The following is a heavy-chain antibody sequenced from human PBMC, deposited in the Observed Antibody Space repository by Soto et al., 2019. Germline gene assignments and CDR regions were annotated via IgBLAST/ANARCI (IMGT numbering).Heavy chain of an antibody. Sequence: SETLSLTCTVSGGSISSYYWSWIRQPPGKGLEWIGYIYYSGSTNYNPSLKSRVTISVDTSKNQFSLKLSSVTAADTAVYYCARGGYCSSTSCPYYYYGMDVWGQGTTVTVSS. J-gene: IGHJ6*02. CDR3: ARGGYCSSTSCPYYYYGMDV. D-gene: IGHD2-2*01. CDR2: IYYSGST. CDR1: GGSISSYY. V-gene: IGHV4-59*01.